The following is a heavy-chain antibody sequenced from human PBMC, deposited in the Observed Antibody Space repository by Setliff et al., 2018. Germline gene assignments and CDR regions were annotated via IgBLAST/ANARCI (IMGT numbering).Heavy chain of an antibody. V-gene: IGHV4-61*02. D-gene: IGHD3-10*01. Sequence: SETLSLTCTVSGGSISSGSYYWSWIRQPAGKGLEWIGRIYTSGSTNYNPSLKSRVTISVDTSKNQFSLRLSSVTAADMAVYYCARQRRWFGPQPIDYWGQGTLVTVSS. J-gene: IGHJ4*02. CDR2: IYTSGST. CDR1: GGSISSGSYY. CDR3: ARQRRWFGPQPIDY.